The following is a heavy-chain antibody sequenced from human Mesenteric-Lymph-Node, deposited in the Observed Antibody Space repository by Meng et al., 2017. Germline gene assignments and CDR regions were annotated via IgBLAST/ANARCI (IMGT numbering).Heavy chain of an antibody. Sequence: SETLSLTCTVSGYSISSGYYWGWIRQPPGKGLEWIGSIYHSGSTYYNPSLKSRVTISVDTSKNQFSLKLSSVTAADTAVYYCARDVTGDPAFDIWGQGTMVTVSS. J-gene: IGHJ3*02. CDR2: IYHSGST. CDR1: GYSISSGYY. D-gene: IGHD7-27*01. CDR3: ARDVTGDPAFDI. V-gene: IGHV4-38-2*02.